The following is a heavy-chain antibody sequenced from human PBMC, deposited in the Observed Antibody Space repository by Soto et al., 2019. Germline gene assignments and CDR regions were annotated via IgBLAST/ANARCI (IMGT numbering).Heavy chain of an antibody. CDR2: ISAYNGNT. CDR3: ARDHSSSWYLGYYYGMDV. V-gene: IGHV1-18*01. J-gene: IGHJ6*02. D-gene: IGHD6-13*01. CDR1: GYTFTSYG. Sequence: VASVKVSCKASGYTFTSYGISWVRQAPGQGLEWMGWISAYNGNTNYAQKLQGRVTMTTDTSTSTAYMELRGLRSNDTAVYYCARDHSSSWYLGYYYGMDVWRQGTTVTVSS.